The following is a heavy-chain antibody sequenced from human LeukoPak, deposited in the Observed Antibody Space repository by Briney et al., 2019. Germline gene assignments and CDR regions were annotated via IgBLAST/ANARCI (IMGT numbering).Heavy chain of an antibody. CDR1: GFTFSDYY. J-gene: IGHJ4*02. Sequence: PGGSLRLSCAASGFTFSDYYMSWIRQAPGKGLEWVSYISSSGSTIYYADSVKGRFTISRDNSKNTLYLQMNSLRAEDTAVYYCAKDVPTFSSSWYYQWGQGTLVTVSS. CDR2: ISSSGSTI. V-gene: IGHV3-11*04. D-gene: IGHD6-13*01. CDR3: AKDVPTFSSSWYYQ.